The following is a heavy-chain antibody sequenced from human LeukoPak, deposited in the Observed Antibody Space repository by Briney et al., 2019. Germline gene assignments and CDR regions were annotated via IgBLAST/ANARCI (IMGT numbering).Heavy chain of an antibody. CDR2: VSGSGGST. V-gene: IGHV3-23*01. D-gene: IGHD2-2*01. CDR3: ARGACSSTSCYLDGY. Sequence: GGSLRLSCAASGFTFSSYAMNWVRQAPGKGLEWVSVVSGSGGSTFYADTVKGRFTIPRDKSKNTLYLQMNSLRAEDTAVYYCARGACSSTSCYLDGYWGQGTLVTVSS. J-gene: IGHJ4*02. CDR1: GFTFSSYA.